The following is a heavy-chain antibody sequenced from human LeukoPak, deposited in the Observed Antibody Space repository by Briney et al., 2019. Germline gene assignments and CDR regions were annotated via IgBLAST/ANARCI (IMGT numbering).Heavy chain of an antibody. CDR1: GGSISTSSYY. V-gene: IGHV4-39*07. CDR2: IFYSGST. CDR3: ARGGPLWWLSAFDI. J-gene: IGHJ3*02. D-gene: IGHD5-12*01. Sequence: ASETLSLTCTVSGGSISTSSYYWGWVRQPPGKGLEWIGNIFYSGSTYYSPSLKSRVTMSLDTSRNQFSLKLNSVTAADTAVYYCARGGPLWWLSAFDIWGQGTMVTVSS.